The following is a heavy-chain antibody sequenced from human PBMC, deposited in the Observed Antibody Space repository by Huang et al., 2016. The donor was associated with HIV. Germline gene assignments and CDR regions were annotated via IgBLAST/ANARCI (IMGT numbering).Heavy chain of an antibody. V-gene: IGHV4-59*01. CDR2: ISYSGNP. CDR3: ARSTWRYSSGSRQNYLDH. CDR1: GVSINGYY. Sequence: QVQLQESGPGLVKSSETLSLTCAVFGVSINGYYWSWIRQPPGKGLEWIGYISYSGNPNYPPSLRSRISMSLDTSKKHFSLNLRSVTAADTAIYYCARSTWRYSSGSRQNYLDHWGQGTLVTVSS. D-gene: IGHD3-22*01. J-gene: IGHJ4*02.